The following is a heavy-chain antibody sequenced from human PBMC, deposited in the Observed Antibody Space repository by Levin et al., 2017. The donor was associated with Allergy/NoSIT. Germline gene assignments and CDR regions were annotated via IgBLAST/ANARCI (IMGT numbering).Heavy chain of an antibody. CDR2: IFYTGDT. V-gene: IGHV4-59*01. J-gene: IGHJ2*01. CDR1: GGSISTYK. CDR3: ARGYSSTWPYWYFDL. D-gene: IGHD6-13*01. Sequence: SETLSLTCTVSGGSISTYKWSWIRQSPGKGLEWIGHIFYTGDTKSNPSLKSRVTLSVDPSQSQFSLNLSALTAADTAVYYCARGYSSTWPYWYFDLWGRGTLVTVSS.